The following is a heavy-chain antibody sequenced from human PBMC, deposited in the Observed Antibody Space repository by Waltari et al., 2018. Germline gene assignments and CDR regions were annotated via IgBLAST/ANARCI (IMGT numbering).Heavy chain of an antibody. CDR1: GFIFSNQG. J-gene: IGHJ5*02. CDR2: ISFDGLDK. V-gene: IGHV3-30*18. Sequence: QRQLVVSVGCVVQPGRALRLTCTASGFIFSNQGVHWVGQGPGKGVEWVAVISFDGLDKRYADYVKGRFTIARDNSTNTLFLELNSLTTDDTGVYFCAKANRNSGQDNWFDPWGHGAPVTVSS. D-gene: IGHD4-4*01. CDR3: AKANRNSGQDNWFDP.